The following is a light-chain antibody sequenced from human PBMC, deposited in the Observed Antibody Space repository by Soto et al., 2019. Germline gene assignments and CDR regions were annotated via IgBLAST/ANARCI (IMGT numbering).Light chain of an antibody. CDR2: GAS. CDR1: QSVGSNL. J-gene: IGKJ1*01. V-gene: IGKV3-20*01. CDR3: QQYNTSPRT. Sequence: EIVLTQSPGTLSLSTGERATLSCSASQSVGSNLLAWYQQKRGQAPRLLIYGASNRSTGITDRFSGSGSGTDFTLTISRLEPEAFAVYYCQQYNTSPRTFGQGTQLEIK.